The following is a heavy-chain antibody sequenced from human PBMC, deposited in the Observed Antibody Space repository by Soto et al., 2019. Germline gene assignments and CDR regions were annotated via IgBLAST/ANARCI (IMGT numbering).Heavy chain of an antibody. CDR3: AKGKGTGVTRVGDFDI. V-gene: IGHV3-23*01. CDR2: ISDSGVTT. Sequence: EVQLLESGGGLVQPGGSLRISCAASGFTFSKYAMSWVRQAPGKGLDWVSGISDSGVTTYSADSVKGRFTISRDNSKNTLYLQMNSLRAEDTAVYYCAKGKGTGVTRVGDFDIWGQGTMVPVSS. CDR1: GFTFSKYA. D-gene: IGHD2-8*02. J-gene: IGHJ3*02.